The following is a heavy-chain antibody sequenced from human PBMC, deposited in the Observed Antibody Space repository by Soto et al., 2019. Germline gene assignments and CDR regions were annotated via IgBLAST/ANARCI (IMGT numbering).Heavy chain of an antibody. CDR3: TSRYCSGGSCYDY. D-gene: IGHD2-15*01. Sequence: LRLSCIASGFTFGDYAMSWVRQAPGKGLEWVGFIRSKAYGGTTEYAASVKGRFTISRDDSKSIAYLQMNSLKTEDTAVYYCTSRYCSGGSCYDYWGQGTLVTVSS. J-gene: IGHJ4*02. CDR2: IRSKAYGGTT. V-gene: IGHV3-49*04. CDR1: GFTFGDYA.